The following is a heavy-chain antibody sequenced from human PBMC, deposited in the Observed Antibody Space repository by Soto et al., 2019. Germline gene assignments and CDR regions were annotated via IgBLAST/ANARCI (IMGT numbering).Heavy chain of an antibody. CDR3: ARDPPFSGILRGTPLMDV. CDR2: ISAYNGDT. CDR1: GYSFTTHG. J-gene: IGHJ6*02. V-gene: IGHV1-18*04. Sequence: QVQLVQSEAEVRKPGASVKVSCKASGYSFTTHGISWVRRAPGHGLEWMGWISAYNGDTHYVQRFQGRLTMTTDTSTTTAYMDLRSLTSADTAVYYCARDPPFSGILRGTPLMDVWGQGTTVTVSS. D-gene: IGHD4-17*01.